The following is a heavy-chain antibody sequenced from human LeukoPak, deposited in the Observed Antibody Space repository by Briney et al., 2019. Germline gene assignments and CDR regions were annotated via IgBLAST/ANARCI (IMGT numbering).Heavy chain of an antibody. V-gene: IGHV1-18*01. J-gene: IGHJ4*02. CDR3: ARGSSSSRDHYFDY. CDR2: ISTYNGNT. Sequence: ASVKVSCKASGYTFTSYGISWVRQAPGQGLEWMGWISTYNGNTNYAQKFQGRVTMTRDTSISTAYMELSRLRSDDTAVYYCARGSSSSRDHYFDYWGQGTLVTVSS. D-gene: IGHD6-6*01. CDR1: GYTFTSYG.